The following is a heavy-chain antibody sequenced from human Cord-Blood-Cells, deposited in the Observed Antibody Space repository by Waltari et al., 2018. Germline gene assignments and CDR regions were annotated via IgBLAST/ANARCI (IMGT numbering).Heavy chain of an antibody. V-gene: IGHV4-34*01. CDR2: INHSGST. J-gene: IGHJ6*02. D-gene: IGHD1-26*01. CDR1: GGSFSGSY. Sequence: QVQLQQWGAGLLKPSETLSLTCAVYGGSFSGSYWSWIRQPPGKGLEWIGEINHSGSTNYNPSLKSRVTISVDTSKNQFSLKLSSVTAADTAVYYCARRGPGPGYSGSYYYYYYGMDVWGQGTTVTVSS. CDR3: ARRGPGPGYSGSYYYYYYGMDV.